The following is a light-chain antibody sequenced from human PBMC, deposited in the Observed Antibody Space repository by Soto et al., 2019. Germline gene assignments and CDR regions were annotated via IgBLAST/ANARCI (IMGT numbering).Light chain of an antibody. J-gene: IGKJ2*01. CDR3: QQFDSSSYT. CDR2: SAS. CDR1: QSVSSSY. Sequence: EIVVTQSPGALSLSPGDRATLSCRASQSVSSSYLAWYQQKPGQAPRLLIYSASSRATGIPDRFSGSGSGTDFTLTISRLEPEDFPVYYCQQFDSSSYTFGQGTKLEIK. V-gene: IGKV3-20*01.